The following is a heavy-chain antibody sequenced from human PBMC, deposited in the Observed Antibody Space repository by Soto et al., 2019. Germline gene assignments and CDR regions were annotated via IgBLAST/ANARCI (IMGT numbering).Heavy chain of an antibody. CDR3: AREMIPMIMGGMSAMDV. Sequence: QVQLVESGGGVVQPERSQRLSCAASEFTFRTYVMHWVRQAPGKGLEWVALISFDGINKYYADSVKGLFTISRDNSKNTMYLQMNSLRPEDTAVYYCAREMIPMIMGGMSAMDVCGQGTTVTVSS. D-gene: IGHD3-22*01. J-gene: IGHJ6*02. CDR1: EFTFRTYV. CDR2: ISFDGINK. V-gene: IGHV3-30*03.